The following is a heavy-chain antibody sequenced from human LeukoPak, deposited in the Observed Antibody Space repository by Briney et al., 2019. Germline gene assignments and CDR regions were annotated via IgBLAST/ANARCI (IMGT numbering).Heavy chain of an antibody. J-gene: IGHJ5*02. V-gene: IGHV4-34*01. Sequence: SETLSLTCAVYGGSFSGYYWSWIRQPPGKGLEWTGEINHSGSTNYNPSLKSRVTISVDTSKNQFSLKLSSVTAADTAVYYCASYSNYTKNNWFDPWGQGTLVTVSS. CDR1: GGSFSGYY. CDR3: ASYSNYTKNNWFDP. D-gene: IGHD4-11*01. CDR2: INHSGST.